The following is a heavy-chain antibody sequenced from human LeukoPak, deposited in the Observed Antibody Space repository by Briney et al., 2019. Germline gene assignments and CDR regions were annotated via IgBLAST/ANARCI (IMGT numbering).Heavy chain of an antibody. D-gene: IGHD6-19*01. Sequence: SETLSLTCAVYGGSFSGYYWSWIRQPPGKGLEWIGEINHSGSTNYNPSLKSRVTISVDTSKNQFSLKLSSVTAADTAVYYCARQGAIAVAGTFDYWGQGTLVTVSS. CDR2: INHSGST. CDR3: ARQGAIAVAGTFDY. J-gene: IGHJ4*02. V-gene: IGHV4-34*01. CDR1: GGSFSGYY.